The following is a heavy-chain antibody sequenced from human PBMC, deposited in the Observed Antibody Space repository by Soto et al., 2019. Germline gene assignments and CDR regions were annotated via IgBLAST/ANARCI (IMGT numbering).Heavy chain of an antibody. CDR2: INAGNGNT. CDR3: ARGGLVISYY. J-gene: IGHJ4*02. Sequence: QVQLVQSGAEVKKPGASVKVSCKASGYTFTNYAIHWVRQAPGQRLEWMGWINAGNGNTKYSQKFQGRLTSSRDTSATTAYMELNSLRSEDTAVYYCARGGLVISYYWGQGTLVTVSS. V-gene: IGHV1-3*01. CDR1: GYTFTNYA. D-gene: IGHD3-9*01.